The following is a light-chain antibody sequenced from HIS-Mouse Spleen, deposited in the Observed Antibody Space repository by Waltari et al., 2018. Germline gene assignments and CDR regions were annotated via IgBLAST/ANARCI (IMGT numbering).Light chain of an antibody. J-gene: IGKJ1*01. CDR3: QQLNSYPTWT. CDR1: QGISSY. V-gene: IGKV1-9*01. CDR2: AAS. Sequence: DIQLTQPPSSLSPSVGDRVTITSRASQGISSYLAWYQQKPRKAPKLLIYAASTLQSGVPSRFSGSGSGTEFTLTISSLQPEDFATYYCQQLNSYPTWTFGQGTKVEIK.